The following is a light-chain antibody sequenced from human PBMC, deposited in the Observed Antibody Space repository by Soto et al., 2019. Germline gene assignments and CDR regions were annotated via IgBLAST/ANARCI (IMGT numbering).Light chain of an antibody. CDR3: SSYTSSSTS. J-gene: IGLJ1*01. CDR1: SSDVGGYNY. CDR2: EVS. Sequence: QSVLTQPASVSGSPGQSITISCTGTSSDVGGYNYVSWYQQHPGKAPKLMIYEVSNRPSGVSNRFSGSKSGNTASLTISGLQAEDEGDYYCSSYTSSSTSFGTGTKVTVL. V-gene: IGLV2-14*01.